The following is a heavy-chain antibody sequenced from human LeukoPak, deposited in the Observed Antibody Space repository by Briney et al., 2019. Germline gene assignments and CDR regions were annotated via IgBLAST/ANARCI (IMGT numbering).Heavy chain of an antibody. V-gene: IGHV3-30*18. D-gene: IGHD3-3*02. J-gene: IGHJ4*02. Sequence: GGSLRLSCAASGFTFSSYGMHWVRQAPGKGLEWVAVISYDGSNKYYADSVKGRFTISRDNSKNTLYLQMNSLRAEDTAEYYCAKVAAFFHFDYWGQGTLVTVSS. CDR2: ISYDGSNK. CDR1: GFTFSSYG. CDR3: AKVAAFFHFDY.